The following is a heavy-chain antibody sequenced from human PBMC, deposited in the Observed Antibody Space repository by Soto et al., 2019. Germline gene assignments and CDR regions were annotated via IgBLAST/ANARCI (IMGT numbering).Heavy chain of an antibody. V-gene: IGHV3-7*05. J-gene: IGHJ6*02. CDR1: GFTFSTYW. CDR3: ARDWGAPGRGSALGYYYHFGMDV. Sequence: EVQLVESGGGLVQPGGSLRLSCAASGFTFSTYWMNWVRQAPGKGLEWVAHITEDGSEGYYVDSVKGRFTIYRDNAKNSLYLDMNSLRGEDTAVYYCARDWGAPGRGSALGYYYHFGMDVWGQGTTVTVPS. D-gene: IGHD3-16*01. CDR2: ITEDGSEG.